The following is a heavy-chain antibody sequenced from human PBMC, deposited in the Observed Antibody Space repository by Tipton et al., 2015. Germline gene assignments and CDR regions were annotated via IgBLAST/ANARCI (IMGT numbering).Heavy chain of an antibody. J-gene: IGHJ4*02. D-gene: IGHD2-15*01. CDR3: ADPLYCSGGGCYPSGY. V-gene: IGHV4-39*01. Sequence: TLSLTCAVSGGSVSSSSYYWGWIRQPPGKGLEWIGTIYYTGSTSYNPSLKSRVTISVATSKNQFSLKLSSVTAADTAVYYCADPLYCSGGGCYPSGYWGQGTLVTVSS. CDR2: IYYTGST. CDR1: GGSVSSSSYY.